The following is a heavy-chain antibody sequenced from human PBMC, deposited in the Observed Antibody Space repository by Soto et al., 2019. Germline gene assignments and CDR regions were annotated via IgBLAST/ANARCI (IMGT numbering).Heavy chain of an antibody. V-gene: IGHV1-3*01. CDR3: ARGSTYDFWSGYIYYGMDV. J-gene: IGHJ6*02. D-gene: IGHD3-3*01. CDR2: INAGNGNT. CDR1: GYTFTSYA. Sequence: GASVKVSCKASGYTFTSYAMHWVRQAPGQRLEWMGWINAGNGNTKYSQKFQGRFTISRDNAKNSLYLQMNSLRAEDTAVYYCARGSTYDFWSGYIYYGMDVWGQGTTVTVSS.